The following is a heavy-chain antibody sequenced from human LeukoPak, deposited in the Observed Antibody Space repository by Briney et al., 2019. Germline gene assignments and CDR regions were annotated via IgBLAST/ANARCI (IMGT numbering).Heavy chain of an antibody. CDR3: ARHSWIQLWFFDY. CDR2: FYYTGST. V-gene: IGHV4-39*01. J-gene: IGHJ4*02. Sequence: SETLSLTCIVSGGSISSSGYYWDWIRQPPGKGLEWIGNFYYTGSTYYNPSLKSRITISVDTSKNQFSLKLRSVTAADTAVYYCARHSWIQLWFFDYWGQGTLVTVSS. CDR1: GGSISSSGYY. D-gene: IGHD5-18*01.